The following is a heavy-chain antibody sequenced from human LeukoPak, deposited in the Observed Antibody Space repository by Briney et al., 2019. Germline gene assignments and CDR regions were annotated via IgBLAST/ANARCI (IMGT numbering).Heavy chain of an antibody. Sequence: QPGGSLRLSCTASGFTYNNYAMYWVRQAPRKGLEWVAGIFGSGGSAHYADSVKGRFTISRDNSKNTVYLQMDSLRGEDTAVYYCTKTTPGYSSGQYPGWPADHWGQGALVTVSS. J-gene: IGHJ4*02. V-gene: IGHV3-23*01. CDR1: GFTYNNYA. D-gene: IGHD3-22*01. CDR3: TKTTPGYSSGQYPGWPADH. CDR2: IFGSGGSA.